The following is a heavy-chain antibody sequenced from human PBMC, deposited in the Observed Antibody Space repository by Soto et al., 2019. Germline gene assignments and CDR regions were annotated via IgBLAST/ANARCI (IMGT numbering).Heavy chain of an antibody. J-gene: IGHJ5*02. V-gene: IGHV4-59*01. D-gene: IGHD2-2*01. Sequence: KASETLSLTCTVSGGSISSYYWSWIRQPPGKGLEWIGYIYYSGSTNYNPSLKSRVTISVDTSKNQFSLKLSSVTAADTAVYYCARDSVGVPAATDYSWFDPWGQGTLVTVSS. CDR1: GGSISSYY. CDR3: ARDSVGVPAATDYSWFDP. CDR2: IYYSGST.